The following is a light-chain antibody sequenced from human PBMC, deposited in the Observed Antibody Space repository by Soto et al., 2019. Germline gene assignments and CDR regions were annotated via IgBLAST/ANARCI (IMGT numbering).Light chain of an antibody. CDR3: QQRNNWPPVT. CDR1: QTVNSSY. Sequence: EFVFTQSLGTLSLSPGERATLSCSASQTVNSSYLAWYQRKPGQAPRLLIYGASTRATGIPARFSGSGSGTDFTLTISSLEPEDFAVYYCQQRNNWPPVTFGGGTKVDIK. J-gene: IGKJ4*01. CDR2: GAS. V-gene: IGKV3D-20*02.